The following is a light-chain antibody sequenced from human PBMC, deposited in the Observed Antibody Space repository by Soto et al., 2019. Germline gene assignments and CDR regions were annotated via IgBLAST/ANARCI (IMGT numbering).Light chain of an antibody. CDR3: QQYGSSPPWT. J-gene: IGKJ1*01. Sequence: EIVLTQSPGTLSLSPGDRATLSCRASQSVSSSYLAWYQQKPGQAPRLLFYGASNRATGIPDRFSGSGSGTDFTLTISRLEPEDFAVYYCQQYGSSPPWTFGQGTKV. V-gene: IGKV3-20*01. CDR2: GAS. CDR1: QSVSSSY.